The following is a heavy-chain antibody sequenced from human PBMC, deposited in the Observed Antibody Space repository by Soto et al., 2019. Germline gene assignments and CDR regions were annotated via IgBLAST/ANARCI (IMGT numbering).Heavy chain of an antibody. D-gene: IGHD6-13*01. V-gene: IGHV6-1*01. Sequence: QTLSLTCAISGDSVSSNSAAWNWIRQSPSRGLEWLGRTYYRSKWYNDYAVSVKSRITINPGTSKNQFSLQLNFVTPEDTAVYYCARFSFLGIDDLYSSSWYYYYGMDVWGQGTTVTVSS. CDR3: ARFSFLGIDDLYSSSWYYYYGMDV. CDR1: GDSVSSNSAA. CDR2: TYYRSKWYN. J-gene: IGHJ6*02.